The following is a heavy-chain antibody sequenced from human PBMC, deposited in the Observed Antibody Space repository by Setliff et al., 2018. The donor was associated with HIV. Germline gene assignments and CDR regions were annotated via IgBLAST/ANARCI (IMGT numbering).Heavy chain of an antibody. J-gene: IGHJ4*02. CDR3: ATTKGLSSGYDY. CDR1: GYTFTSYY. Sequence: ASVKVSCKASGYTFTSYYMHWVRQAPGQGLEWMGIITPSDSYTVYAQKFQGRVTMTRDTSTSTVYMELSSLRSDDTAVYYCATTKGLSSGYDYWGQGTLVTVSS. CDR2: ITPSDSYT. V-gene: IGHV1-46*01. D-gene: IGHD3-22*01.